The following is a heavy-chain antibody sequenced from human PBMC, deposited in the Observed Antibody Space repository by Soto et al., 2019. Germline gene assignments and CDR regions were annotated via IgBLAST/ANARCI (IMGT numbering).Heavy chain of an antibody. J-gene: IGHJ3*02. Sequence: PGKGLEWVSAISGSGGSTYYADSVKGRFTISRDNSKNTLYLQMNSLRAEDTAVYYCAKDLGYYDDAFDIWGQGTMVTVSS. V-gene: IGHV3-23*01. CDR2: ISGSGGST. D-gene: IGHD3-22*01. CDR3: AKDLGYYDDAFDI.